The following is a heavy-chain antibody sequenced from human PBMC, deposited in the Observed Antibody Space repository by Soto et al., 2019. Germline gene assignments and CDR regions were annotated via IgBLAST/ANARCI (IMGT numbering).Heavy chain of an antibody. CDR1: GSTFSSSA. CDR2: ISGSGSVT. CDR3: SRNTSGRQGSTLDI. D-gene: IGHD6-19*01. Sequence: GGSLRLSCAASGSTFSSSARTWVRQAPGKGLEWVSAISGSGSVTYYTSSVRGRFTISRDNSRNTLYLQMNNLRAEDTAVYYCSRNTSGRQGSTLDIWGQGTMVTV. J-gene: IGHJ3*02. V-gene: IGHV3-23*01.